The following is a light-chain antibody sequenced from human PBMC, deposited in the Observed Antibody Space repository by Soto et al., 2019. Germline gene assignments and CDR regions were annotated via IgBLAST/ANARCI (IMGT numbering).Light chain of an antibody. Sequence: QSALTQPASVCGSPGQSITIACTGSSADVGGYDSVAWYQQHPVKAPRLIIYEVNNRPSGLSNRFSASKSADTASLTISGLQAGDQADYYCSLYTTTTTYVYAGGTKVTV. CDR3: SLYTTTTTYV. J-gene: IGLJ1*01. V-gene: IGLV2-14*01. CDR1: SADVGGYDS. CDR2: EVN.